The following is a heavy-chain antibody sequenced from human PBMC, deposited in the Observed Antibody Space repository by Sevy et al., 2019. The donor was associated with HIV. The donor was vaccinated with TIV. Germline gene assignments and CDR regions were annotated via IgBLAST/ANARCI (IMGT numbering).Heavy chain of an antibody. CDR1: GFTFSSFA. D-gene: IGHD3-22*01. Sequence: GGSLRLSLADSGFTFSSFAMTLVLQAPGKGLEWVSGVSGSGDNTYYADSVKGRFTISRANSKNTLYLQMNGLRAEDTAVYYCAKGITMMLLVLDAIDIWGQGTMVTVSS. V-gene: IGHV3-23*01. J-gene: IGHJ3*02. CDR2: VSGSGDNT. CDR3: AKGITMMLLVLDAIDI.